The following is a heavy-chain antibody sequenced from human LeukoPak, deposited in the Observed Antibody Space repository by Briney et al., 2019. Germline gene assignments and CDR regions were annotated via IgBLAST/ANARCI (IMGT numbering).Heavy chain of an antibody. CDR1: GFTFSSYW. V-gene: IGHV3-7*01. J-gene: IGHJ4*02. CDR3: ARDKIVGATNFDY. D-gene: IGHD1-26*01. Sequence: GGSLRLSCAASGFTFSSYWMSWVRQAPGKGLEWVANIKQDGSEKYYVDSVKGRFTISRDNAKNSLHLQMNSLRAEDTAVYYCARDKIVGATNFDYWGQGTLVTVSS. CDR2: IKQDGSEK.